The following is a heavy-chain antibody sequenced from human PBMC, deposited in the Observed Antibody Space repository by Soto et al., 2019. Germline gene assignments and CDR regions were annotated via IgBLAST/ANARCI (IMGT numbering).Heavy chain of an antibody. D-gene: IGHD2-21*02. Sequence: EVQLVESGGGFVKPGGSLRLSCAASGFDFSDTWMNWVRQSPGKGLEWVARIKSKTEGGATDYAAPVKGRLTLSRDDSKRMVFLQMDNLKRDDTGVYYCTADLSSSTAWANAYWGQGTLVTVSS. CDR2: IKSKTEGGAT. CDR3: TADLSSSTAWANAY. CDR1: GFDFSDTW. J-gene: IGHJ4*02. V-gene: IGHV3-15*07.